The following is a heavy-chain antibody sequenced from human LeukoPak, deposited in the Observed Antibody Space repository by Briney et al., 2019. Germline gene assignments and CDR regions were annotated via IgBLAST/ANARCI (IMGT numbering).Heavy chain of an antibody. CDR2: ISSSSSTI. J-gene: IGHJ4*02. D-gene: IGHD3-10*01. CDR1: GFTFSSYS. V-gene: IGHV3-48*04. CDR3: ARGSDYYGSGSYYY. Sequence: GGSLRLSCAASGFTFSSYSMNWVRQAPGKGLEWVSYISSSSSTIYYADSVKGRFTISRDNAKNSLYLQMNSLRAEDTAVYYCARGSDYYGSGSYYYWGQGTLVTVSS.